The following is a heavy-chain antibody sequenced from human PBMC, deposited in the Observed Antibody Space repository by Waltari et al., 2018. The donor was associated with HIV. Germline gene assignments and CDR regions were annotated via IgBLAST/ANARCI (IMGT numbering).Heavy chain of an antibody. CDR2: IYYSGST. CDR3: ARHVPMVRGVDY. V-gene: IGHV4-39*01. Sequence: QLQLQESGPGLVKPSETLSLTCTVSGGSISSSSYYWGWIRQPPGKGLEWIGSIYYSGSTYYNPSLKSRVTISVDTSKNQFSLKLSSVTAADTAVYYCARHVPMVRGVDYWGQGTLVTVSS. D-gene: IGHD3-10*01. J-gene: IGHJ4*02. CDR1: GGSISSSSYY.